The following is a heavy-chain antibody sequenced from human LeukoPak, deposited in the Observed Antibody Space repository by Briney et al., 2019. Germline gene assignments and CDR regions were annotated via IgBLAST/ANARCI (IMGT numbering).Heavy chain of an antibody. CDR3: ARHFAYSSSSYFDY. CDR2: ISYSGGT. CDR1: GGSISNYY. Sequence: KPSETLSLTCTVSGGSISNYYWNWIRQPPGKGLEWVGHISYSGGTKYNPSLQSRVTISIDTSKNQFSLRLYSVTVADTAVYYCARHFAYSSSSYFDYWGQGSLVTVSS. V-gene: IGHV4-59*08. J-gene: IGHJ4*02. D-gene: IGHD6-6*01.